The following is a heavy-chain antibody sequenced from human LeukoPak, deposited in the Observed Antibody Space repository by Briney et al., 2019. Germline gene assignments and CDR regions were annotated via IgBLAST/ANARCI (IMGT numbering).Heavy chain of an antibody. CDR3: ARESRYRDYFDY. CDR2: VSPSGNTT. Sequence: PAGFLRLSCAASGFTFSTYAISWVRQAPGKGLEWVSGVSPSGNTTYYPDSVKGRFAISRDNAKNTVYLQMNSVRADDTAVYYCARESRYRDYFDYWGQGTMVTVSS. V-gene: IGHV3-23*01. CDR1: GFTFSTYA. J-gene: IGHJ4*02. D-gene: IGHD1-14*01.